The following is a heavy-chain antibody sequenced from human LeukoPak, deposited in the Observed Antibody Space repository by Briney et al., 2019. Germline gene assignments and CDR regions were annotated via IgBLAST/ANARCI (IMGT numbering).Heavy chain of an antibody. CDR3: ATSGTYYALDDY. J-gene: IGHJ4*02. CDR2: TNHRGST. V-gene: IGHV4-34*01. D-gene: IGHD1-26*01. Sequence: SETLSLTCAVYGGSFSDYYWSWIRQSPGMGLEWIGETNHRGSTNYNPPLKSRVTISVDTSKNHFSLKLRYVTAADTAIYYCATSGTYYALDDYWGQGTLVTVSS. CDR1: GGSFSDYY.